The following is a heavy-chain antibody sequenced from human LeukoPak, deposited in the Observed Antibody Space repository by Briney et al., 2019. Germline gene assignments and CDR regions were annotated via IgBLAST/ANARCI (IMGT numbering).Heavy chain of an antibody. CDR1: GFTFSSYA. CDR2: ISYDASNK. D-gene: IGHD6-13*01. Sequence: GGSLRLSCAASGFTFSSYAMHWVRQAPGKGLEWVAVISYDASNKYYADSVKGRFTISRDNSKDTLYLQMNSLRAEDTAVYYCARVDRRSIAAAGPLAVAGHFDYWGQGTLVTVSS. V-gene: IGHV3-30*04. CDR3: ARVDRRSIAAAGPLAVAGHFDY. J-gene: IGHJ4*02.